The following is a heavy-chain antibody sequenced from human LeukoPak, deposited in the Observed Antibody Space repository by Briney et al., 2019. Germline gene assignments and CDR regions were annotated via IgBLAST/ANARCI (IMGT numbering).Heavy chain of an antibody. CDR1: GFTFSSYG. Sequence: PGRSLRLSCAASGFTFSSYGMHWVRQDPGKGLEWVAVKPYDGSNKYYADSVKGRFTISRDNSKNTLYLQMNSLRAEDTAVYYCAKDYMATIADYWGQGTLVTVS. J-gene: IGHJ4*02. D-gene: IGHD5-24*01. CDR2: KPYDGSNK. CDR3: AKDYMATIADY. V-gene: IGHV3-30*18.